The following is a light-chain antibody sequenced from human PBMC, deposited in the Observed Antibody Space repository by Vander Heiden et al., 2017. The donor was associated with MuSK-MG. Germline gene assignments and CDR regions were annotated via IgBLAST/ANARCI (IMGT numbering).Light chain of an antibody. Sequence: EIVMTQSPATLSVSPGESATLSCRASQSVSSSLAWYQQKPGQAPRLLIYGASTRATGIPARFSGSASGTEFTFIISILHSEDFAVYFCQQYDKWPLTFGRGTKVVIK. J-gene: IGKJ1*01. CDR2: GAS. CDR3: QQYDKWPLT. CDR1: QSVSSS. V-gene: IGKV3-15*01.